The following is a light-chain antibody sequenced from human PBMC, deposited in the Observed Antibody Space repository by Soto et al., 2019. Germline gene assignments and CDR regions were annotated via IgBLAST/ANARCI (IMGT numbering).Light chain of an antibody. J-gene: IGKJ1*01. V-gene: IGKV4-1*01. Sequence: DNVMTQSPDSLAVSLGERATINCRSSQSVLYSSNNKNYLAWYQQKAGQPPKLLIYWASTRESGVPDRFSGSGYGTDFTLTISSLQAEDVAVYYCQQYYSNPAFGQGTKVEIK. CDR1: QSVLYSSNNKNY. CDR3: QQYYSNPA. CDR2: WAS.